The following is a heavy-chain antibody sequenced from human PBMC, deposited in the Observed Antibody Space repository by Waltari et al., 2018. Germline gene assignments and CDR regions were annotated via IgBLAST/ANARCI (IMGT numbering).Heavy chain of an antibody. CDR1: GFTFSSYD. Sequence: EVQLLESGGGLVQPGGSLRLSCAASGFTFSSYDMTWVRQAPGKGLEWVAALCAWDESTYYAYSVKGLFTIDRDNAKNTRYLQMNSLRAEDTAVYYCARDRDESEPHCGRDCYWDHWGQGTLVTV. V-gene: IGHV3-23*01. CDR2: LCAWDEST. D-gene: IGHD2-21*01. J-gene: IGHJ4*02. CDR3: ARDRDESEPHCGRDCYWDH.